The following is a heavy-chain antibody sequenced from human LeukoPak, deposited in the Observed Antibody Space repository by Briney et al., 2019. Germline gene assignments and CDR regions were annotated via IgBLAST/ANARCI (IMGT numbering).Heavy chain of an antibody. Sequence: GGSLRLSCAASGFTFSSYGMHWVRQAPGKGLEWVAFIRYDGSNKYYADSVKGRFTISRDNSKNTLYLQMNSLRAEDTAVYYCARVRQWLDRDAFDIWGQGTMVTVSS. D-gene: IGHD6-19*01. CDR3: ARVRQWLDRDAFDI. J-gene: IGHJ3*02. CDR2: IRYDGSNK. CDR1: GFTFSSYG. V-gene: IGHV3-30*02.